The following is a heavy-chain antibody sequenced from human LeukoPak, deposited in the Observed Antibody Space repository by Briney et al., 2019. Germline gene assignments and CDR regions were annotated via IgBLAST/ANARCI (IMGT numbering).Heavy chain of an antibody. D-gene: IGHD2-2*01. V-gene: IGHV4-34*01. J-gene: IGHJ4*02. CDR2: INHSGST. Sequence: KTSETLSLTCAVYGGSFSGYYWSWIRQPPGKGLEWIGEINHSGSTNYNPSLKSRVTISVDTSKNQFSLKLSSVAAADTAVYHCARALVVPAASDYWGQGTLVTVSS. CDR1: GGSFSGYY. CDR3: ARALVVPAASDY.